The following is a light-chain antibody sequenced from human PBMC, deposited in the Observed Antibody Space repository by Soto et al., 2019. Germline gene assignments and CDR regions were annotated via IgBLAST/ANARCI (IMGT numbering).Light chain of an antibody. CDR3: CSSVGSPNWV. V-gene: IGLV2-23*02. J-gene: IGLJ3*02. CDR1: SSDVGSYDR. Sequence: QSVLTQPASVSGSPGQSIAISCTGTSSDVGSYDRVSWYQRHPGKAPTLMIYEVNKRPSGVSNRFSGSKSGNTASLPISGLQAEDEADYYCCSSVGSPNWVFGGGTKLTVL. CDR2: EVN.